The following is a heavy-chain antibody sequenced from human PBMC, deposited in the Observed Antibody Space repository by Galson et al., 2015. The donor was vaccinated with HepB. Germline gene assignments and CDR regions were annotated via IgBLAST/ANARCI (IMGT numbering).Heavy chain of an antibody. D-gene: IGHD3-10*01. Sequence: SLRLSCAASGFTFRDYVMSWVRQTPGKGLEWVSGLTPRGKTTYYADSVRGRFTISRDNSKNTLYLQMHSLRAEDTAFYYCAKGPRDTSFLWSGAYWGQGTPVTVSS. V-gene: IGHV3-23*01. CDR2: LTPRGKTT. CDR3: AKGPRDTSFLWSGAY. CDR1: GFTFRDYV. J-gene: IGHJ4*02.